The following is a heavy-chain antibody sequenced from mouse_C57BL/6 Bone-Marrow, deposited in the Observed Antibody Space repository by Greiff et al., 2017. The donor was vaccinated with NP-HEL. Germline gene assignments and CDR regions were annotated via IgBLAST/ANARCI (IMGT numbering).Heavy chain of an antibody. Sequence: VMLVESGPGLVAPSQSLSITCTVSGFSLTSYGVHWVRQPPGKGLEWLGVIWSDGSTTYNSALKSRLSISKDNSKSQVFLKMNSLQTDDTAMYYCARTTAQATYAMDYWGQGTSVTVSS. CDR1: GFSLTSYG. CDR2: IWSDGST. D-gene: IGHD3-2*02. V-gene: IGHV2-6*03. J-gene: IGHJ4*01. CDR3: ARTTAQATYAMDY.